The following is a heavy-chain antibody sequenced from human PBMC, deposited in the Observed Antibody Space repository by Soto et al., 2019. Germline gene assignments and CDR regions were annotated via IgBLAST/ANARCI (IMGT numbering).Heavy chain of an antibody. Sequence: SETLSLTCAVYGGSFSGYYWSWIRQPPGKGLEWIGEINHSGSTNYNPSLKSRVTISVDTSKNQFSLKLSSVTAADTAVYYCARVWHIVADWFDPWGQGTLVTVS. CDR1: GGSFSGYY. J-gene: IGHJ5*02. CDR2: INHSGST. D-gene: IGHD2-21*01. V-gene: IGHV4-34*01. CDR3: ARVWHIVADWFDP.